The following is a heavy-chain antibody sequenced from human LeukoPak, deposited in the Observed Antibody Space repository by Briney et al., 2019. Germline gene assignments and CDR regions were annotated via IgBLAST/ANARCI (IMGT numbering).Heavy chain of an antibody. CDR3: AKDLSPISSIAASRGAFDI. Sequence: GGSLRLSCAASGFTFSSYAMHWVRQAPGKGLEWVAVIWYGGSNKYYADSVKGRFTISRDNSKNTLYLQMNSLRAEDTAVYYCAKDLSPISSIAASRGAFDIWGQGTMVTVSS. J-gene: IGHJ3*02. V-gene: IGHV3-30*02. CDR1: GFTFSSYA. CDR2: IWYGGSNK. D-gene: IGHD6-6*01.